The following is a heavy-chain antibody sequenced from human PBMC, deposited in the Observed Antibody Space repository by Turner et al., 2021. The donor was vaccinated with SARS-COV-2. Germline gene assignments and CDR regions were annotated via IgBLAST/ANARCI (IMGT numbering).Heavy chain of an antibody. Sequence: QVQLAQSGAAVKKPGSSVKVSCKASGGTLSSYTISWVRQAPGQGLEWMGRIIPILGITNYAKKFQGRVTITADKSTSTAYMDLNSLRSEDTAVYYCASRWFGELPFDYWGQGTLVTVSS. CDR3: ASRWFGELPFDY. CDR1: GGTLSSYT. V-gene: IGHV1-69*02. CDR2: IIPILGIT. J-gene: IGHJ4*02. D-gene: IGHD3-10*01.